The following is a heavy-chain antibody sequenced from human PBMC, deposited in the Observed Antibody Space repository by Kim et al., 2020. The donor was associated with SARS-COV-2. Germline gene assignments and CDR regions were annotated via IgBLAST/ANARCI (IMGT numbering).Heavy chain of an antibody. D-gene: IGHD4-17*01. J-gene: IGHJ4*02. Sequence: SETLSLTCTVSGDSISNGYWSWIRQPPGKTLEWIGYVSDTGATTYNPSLKSRVIMSTDTSKNHFSLKVGSVTAADTALYYCARLVIYGDHGLWYLDYWGQGTLVTVSS. CDR3: ARLVIYGDHGLWYLDY. CDR2: VSDTGAT. V-gene: IGHV4-59*13. CDR1: GDSISNGY.